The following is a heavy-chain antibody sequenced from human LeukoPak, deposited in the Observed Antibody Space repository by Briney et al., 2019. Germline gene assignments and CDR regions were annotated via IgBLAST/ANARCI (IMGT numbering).Heavy chain of an antibody. CDR2: ISSSSSYI. CDR3: ARVDYDFWSGYSYWYFDL. Sequence: GGSLRLSCAASGFTFSSYSMNWVRQAPGKELEWVSSISSSSSYIYYADSVKGRFTISRDNAKNSLYLQMNSLRAEDTAVYYCARVDYDFWSGYSYWYFDLWGRGTLVTVSS. J-gene: IGHJ2*01. D-gene: IGHD3-3*01. V-gene: IGHV3-21*01. CDR1: GFTFSSYS.